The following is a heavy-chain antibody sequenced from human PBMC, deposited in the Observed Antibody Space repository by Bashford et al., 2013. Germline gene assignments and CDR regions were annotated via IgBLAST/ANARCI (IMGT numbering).Heavy chain of an antibody. CDR1: GGSFSGYY. Sequence: SETLSLTCGVYGGSFSGYYWTWIRQPPGQGLEWIGEISHNGDTDYTPSLKGRVSMSIDRSKNQISLKLTSVTAADTAVYYCARIIVELPVTTWGQGTPGHRLL. CDR3: ARIIVELPVTT. J-gene: IGHJ1*01. V-gene: IGHV4-34*01. D-gene: IGHD1-26*01. CDR2: ISHNGDT.